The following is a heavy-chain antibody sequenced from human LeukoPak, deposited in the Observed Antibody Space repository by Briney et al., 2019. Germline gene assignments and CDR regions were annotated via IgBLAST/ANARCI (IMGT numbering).Heavy chain of an antibody. CDR2: IYRDGSGT. CDR1: GFTFNQYP. Sequence: GGSLRLSCAASGFTFNQYPMHWVRQAPGKGLEWVSRIYRDGSGTYYADSVKGRFTISRDNSKNLLYLQMNSLRTEDTALYYCAKGYYGSGTYGNFFDPWGQGTLVTVSS. V-gene: IGHV3-43*02. J-gene: IGHJ5*02. D-gene: IGHD3-10*01. CDR3: AKGYYGSGTYGNFFDP.